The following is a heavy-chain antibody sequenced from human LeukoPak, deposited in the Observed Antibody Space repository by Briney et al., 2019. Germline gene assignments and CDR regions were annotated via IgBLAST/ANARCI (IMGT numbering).Heavy chain of an antibody. CDR3: SRGSGWLSVY. V-gene: IGHV3-49*04. J-gene: IGHJ4*02. D-gene: IGHD6-19*01. CDR2: ISGGTT. Sequence: GGSLRLSCTASGFTFGDYLMSWVRQAPGKGREGIGFISGGTTEYAATVKGRFTISKDDSTSIAYLQMNSLTTEDTAVYYCSRGSGWLSVYWGQGTLVTVSS. CDR1: GFTFGDYL.